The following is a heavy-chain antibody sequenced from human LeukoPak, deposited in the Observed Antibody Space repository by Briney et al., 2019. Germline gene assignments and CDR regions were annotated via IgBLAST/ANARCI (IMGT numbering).Heavy chain of an antibody. D-gene: IGHD3-10*01. CDR3: AREANYYGSGSYFEGTFDY. J-gene: IGHJ4*02. Sequence: PSETLSLTCTVSGVSISTHYWSWIRQPPGKGLEWIGYIYHSGATNYNPSLKSRVTISMDTSKNEFSLKLTSVTAADTAVYYCAREANYYGSGSYFEGTFDYWGRGSLVTVSS. CDR1: GVSISTHY. CDR2: IYHSGAT. V-gene: IGHV4-59*11.